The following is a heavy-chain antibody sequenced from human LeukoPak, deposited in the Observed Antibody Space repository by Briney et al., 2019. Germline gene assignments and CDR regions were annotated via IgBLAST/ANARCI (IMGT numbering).Heavy chain of an antibody. V-gene: IGHV1-3*01. CDR3: ARWDWPAAA. CDR2: INAGNGNT. D-gene: IGHD3/OR15-3a*01. Sequence: ASVKVSCKASGYTFTSYGISWVRQAPGQGLEWMGWINAGNGNTKYSQKFQGRVTITRDTSASTAYMGLSSLRSEDTAVYYCARWDWPAAAWGQGTLVTVSS. CDR1: GYTFTSYG. J-gene: IGHJ5*02.